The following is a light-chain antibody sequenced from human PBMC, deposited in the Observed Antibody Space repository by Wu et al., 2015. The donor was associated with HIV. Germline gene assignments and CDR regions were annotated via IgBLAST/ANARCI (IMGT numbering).Light chain of an antibody. CDR3: QQTYTQSWV. V-gene: IGKV1-39*01. Sequence: DIQVTQSPSSLSANVGDTVVIHCRTFQNISDYLHWYQFRPQRAPRLLIYAASRLQRGLPSKFRGSGSSTHFTLTIEDLQPEDFATYYCQQTYTQSWVFGRGTKIDLK. CDR1: QNISDY. J-gene: IGKJ3*01. CDR2: AAS.